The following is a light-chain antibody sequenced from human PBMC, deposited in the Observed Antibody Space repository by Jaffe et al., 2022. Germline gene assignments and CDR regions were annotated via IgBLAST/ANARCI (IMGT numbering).Light chain of an antibody. Sequence: DIVMTQSPLSLPVTPGEPASISCRSSQSLLHSNGYIYLDWYLQKPGQSPQLLIYLGSNRASGVPDRFSGSGSGTDFTLKISRVEAEDVGVYYCMQALQTPTFGQGTRLEIK. CDR1: QSLLHSNGYIY. CDR3: MQALQTPT. V-gene: IGKV2-28*01. CDR2: LGS. J-gene: IGKJ5*01.